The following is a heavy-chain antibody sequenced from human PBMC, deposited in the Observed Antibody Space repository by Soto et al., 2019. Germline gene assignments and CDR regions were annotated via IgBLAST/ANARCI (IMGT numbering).Heavy chain of an antibody. CDR3: ARFLPSARGVFDY. Sequence: PWGSLRLSCAASGFAFIDYYMIFIRQSPLKWLEWVSYISSSGSTIYYADSVKGRFTISRDNAKNSLYLQMNSLRADDTAVYYCARFLPSARGVFDYWGQGTLVTVSS. J-gene: IGHJ4*02. V-gene: IGHV3-11*01. CDR2: ISSSGSTI. CDR1: GFAFIDYY. D-gene: IGHD6-6*01.